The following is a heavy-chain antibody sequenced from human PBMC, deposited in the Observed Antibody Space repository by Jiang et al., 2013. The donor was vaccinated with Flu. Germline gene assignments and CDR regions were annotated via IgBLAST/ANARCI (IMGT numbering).Heavy chain of an antibody. J-gene: IGHJ6*02. Sequence: QSGSELKKPGASVKLSCKASGYMFTTYTINWVRQAPGQGLEWMGWINTKSGNATYAQAFKGRFVFSSDTSVSTAYLRISSLQADDTAVYYCAKSRAYYGMDVWGQGTTVTVSS. CDR1: GYMFTTYT. V-gene: IGHV7-4-1*02. CDR2: INTKSGNA. D-gene: IGHD2-2*01. CDR3: AKSRAYYGMDV.